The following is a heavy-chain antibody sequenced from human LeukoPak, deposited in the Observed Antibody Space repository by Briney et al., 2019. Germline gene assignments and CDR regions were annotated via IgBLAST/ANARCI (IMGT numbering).Heavy chain of an antibody. CDR2: IYPGDSDT. CDR1: GYSFTSYW. D-gene: IGHD6-13*01. CDR3: ARDGVPAANDY. J-gene: IGHJ4*02. V-gene: IGHV5-51*01. Sequence: GESLKISCKGSGYSFTSYWIGWVRQMPGKGLEWMGIIYPGDSDTRYSPSFQGQVTISADKSISTAYLQWNSLRAEDTAVYYCARDGVPAANDYWGQGTLVTVSS.